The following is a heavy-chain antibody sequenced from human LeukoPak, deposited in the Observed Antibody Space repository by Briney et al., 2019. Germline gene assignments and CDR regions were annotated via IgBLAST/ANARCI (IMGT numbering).Heavy chain of an antibody. Sequence: QPGRSLRLSCAASRFTFNSYAMHWLPQAPGKGLEGVAVISYDGSNKYYADSVKGRFTISRDNSKNTLYLQMNSLRAEDTVVYYCARGMNTVTTGYYFDYWGQGTLVTVSS. CDR3: ARGMNTVTTGYYFDY. V-gene: IGHV3-30*04. CDR1: RFTFNSYA. CDR2: ISYDGSNK. J-gene: IGHJ4*02. D-gene: IGHD4-17*01.